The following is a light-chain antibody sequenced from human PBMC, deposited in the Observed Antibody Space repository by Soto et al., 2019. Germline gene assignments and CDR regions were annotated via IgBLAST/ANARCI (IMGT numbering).Light chain of an antibody. CDR3: DCYNIYWWT. CDR2: DSS. CDR1: QSISSW. Sequence: DIQMTQSPSTLSASVGDRVTITCRASQSISSWLAWYQQKPGKAPKLLIYDSSSLESGVPSRVSGSRSVPELTHTLSGSEHDDFETSGYDCYNIYWWTFGQGVKGESK. J-gene: IGKJ1*01. V-gene: IGKV1-5*01.